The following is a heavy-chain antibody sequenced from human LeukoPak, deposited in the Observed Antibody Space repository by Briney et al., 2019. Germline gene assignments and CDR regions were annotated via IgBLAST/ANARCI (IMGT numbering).Heavy chain of an antibody. CDR2: IYTSGST. CDR3: AGRIAAAGTGWFDP. CDR1: GDSISSGNY. V-gene: IGHV4-38-2*02. Sequence: SETLSLTCTVSGDSISSGNYWGWIRQPPGKGLEWIGRIYTSGSTNYNPSLKSRVTMSVDTSKNQFSLKLSSVTAADTAVYYCAGRIAAAGTGWFDPWGQGTLVTVSS. D-gene: IGHD6-13*01. J-gene: IGHJ5*02.